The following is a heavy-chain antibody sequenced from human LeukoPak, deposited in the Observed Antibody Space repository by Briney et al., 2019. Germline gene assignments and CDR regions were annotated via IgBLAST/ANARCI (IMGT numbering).Heavy chain of an antibody. V-gene: IGHV1-2*02. J-gene: IGHJ4*02. Sequence: ASVKVSCKASGYTFNGYYIHWVRQAPGHGPEWMGWINPSSGGTNYAQKFQGRVTMTRDTSISTAYMELSRLTSDDTAVYYCAREVTTGTTGYWGQGTLVTVSS. CDR1: GYTFNGYY. CDR2: INPSSGGT. D-gene: IGHD1-1*01. CDR3: AREVTTGTTGY.